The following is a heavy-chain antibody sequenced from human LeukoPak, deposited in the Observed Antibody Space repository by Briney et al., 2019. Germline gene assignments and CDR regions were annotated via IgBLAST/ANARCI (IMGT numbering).Heavy chain of an antibody. D-gene: IGHD2-15*01. CDR2: ISYDGSNK. J-gene: IGHJ5*02. V-gene: IGHV3-30-3*01. CDR1: GFTFGSYA. CDR3: ARDGERYCSGGSCYFTNWFDP. Sequence: GRSLRLSCAASGFTFGSYAMHWVRQAPGKGLEWVAVISYDGSNKYYADSVKGRFTISRDNSKNTLYLQMNSLRAEDTAVYYCARDGERYCSGGSCYFTNWFDPWGQGTLVTVSS.